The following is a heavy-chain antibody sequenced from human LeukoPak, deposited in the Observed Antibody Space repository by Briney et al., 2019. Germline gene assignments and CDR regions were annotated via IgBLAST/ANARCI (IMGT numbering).Heavy chain of an antibody. V-gene: IGHV4-39*07. Sequence: PSETLSLTCTVSGGSISSSSYYWGWIRQPPGKGLEWIGSIYYSGSTNYNPSLKSRVTMSVDTSKNQFSLRLSSMTAADTAVYYCARAAVTGTPLSFDYWGQGTLVTVSS. J-gene: IGHJ4*02. D-gene: IGHD6-19*01. CDR2: IYYSGST. CDR3: ARAAVTGTPLSFDY. CDR1: GGSISSSSYY.